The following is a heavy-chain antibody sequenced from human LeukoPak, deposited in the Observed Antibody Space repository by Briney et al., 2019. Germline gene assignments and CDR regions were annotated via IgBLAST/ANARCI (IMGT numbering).Heavy chain of an antibody. CDR1: GYIFTGYY. CDR2: INPNSDDT. D-gene: IGHD3-3*01. J-gene: IGHJ5*01. V-gene: IGHV1-2*06. CDR3: ARDSGQLRSQKNWFES. Sequence: ASVKDSCKTSGYIFTGYYMHWVRQAPGQGLEWMGRINPNSDDTNYAQSFQRSGTMARDTSISTAYMEVSRLRSDDTAVYHCARDSGQLRSQKNWFESGGQGTLHTVPS.